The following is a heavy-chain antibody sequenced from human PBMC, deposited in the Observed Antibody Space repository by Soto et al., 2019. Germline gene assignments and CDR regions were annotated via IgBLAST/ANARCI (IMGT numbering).Heavy chain of an antibody. V-gene: IGHV3-23*01. CDR3: AKLGGVTGY. D-gene: IGHD3-16*01. Sequence: SLRLSCAASGFTFSTYAMNWVRQAPGKGLEWVSGTSAGGGSTYFADSVKGRFTISRDNSKNTLYLQMNSLRAEDTAIYYCAKLGGVTGYWGQGTPVTVSS. J-gene: IGHJ4*02. CDR1: GFTFSTYA. CDR2: TSAGGGST.